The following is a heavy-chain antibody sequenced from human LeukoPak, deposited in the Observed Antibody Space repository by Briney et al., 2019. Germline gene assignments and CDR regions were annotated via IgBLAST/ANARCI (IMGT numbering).Heavy chain of an antibody. V-gene: IGHV1-69*13. J-gene: IGHJ4*02. Sequence: SVKVSCKASGGTFISYAISWVRQAPGQGLEWMGGIIPIFGTANYAQKFQGRVTITADESTSTAYMELSSLRSEDTAVYYCASSTTYYYDSSGYYYFDYWGQGTLVTVSS. CDR1: GGTFISYA. CDR3: ASSTTYYYDSSGYYYFDY. CDR2: IIPIFGTA. D-gene: IGHD3-22*01.